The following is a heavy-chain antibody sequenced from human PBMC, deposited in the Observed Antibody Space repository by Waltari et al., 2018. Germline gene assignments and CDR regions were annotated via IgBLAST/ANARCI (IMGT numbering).Heavy chain of an antibody. CDR2: ISYDGSNK. J-gene: IGHJ4*02. CDR1: GFTFSSYG. V-gene: IGHV3-30*18. Sequence: QVQLVESGGGVVQPGRSLRLSCAASGFTFSSYGMHWVRQAPGKGLEWVAVISYDGSNKYYADAGKGRFTISRDNSKNTLYLQMNSLRAEDTAVYYCAKWGVGATTGDYWGQGTLVTVSS. D-gene: IGHD1-26*01. CDR3: AKWGVGATTGDY.